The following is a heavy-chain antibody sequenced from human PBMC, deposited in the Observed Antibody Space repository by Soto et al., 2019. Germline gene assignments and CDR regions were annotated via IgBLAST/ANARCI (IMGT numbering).Heavy chain of an antibody. J-gene: IGHJ4*02. Sequence: SETLSLTCAVSGGSISSGGYSWSWIRQPPGKGLEWIGYMYHSGSTYYNPSLKSRVTISVDRSKNQFSLKLSSVTAADTAVYYCARLPDYWGQGILVTVSS. D-gene: IGHD2-2*01. CDR3: ARLPDY. V-gene: IGHV4-30-2*01. CDR1: GGSISSGGYS. CDR2: MYHSGST.